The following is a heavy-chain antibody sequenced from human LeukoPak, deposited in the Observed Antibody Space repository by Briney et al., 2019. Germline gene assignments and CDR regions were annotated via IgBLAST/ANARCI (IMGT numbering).Heavy chain of an antibody. V-gene: IGHV1-2*02. CDR1: GYTFTGSY. D-gene: IGHD3-10*01. J-gene: IGHJ3*02. CDR2: INPNNGGT. CDR3: ARDRSDYYGSGNDAFDI. Sequence: ASVKVSCKASGYTFTGSYMHWVRQAPGQGLEWMGWINPNNGGTNYAQKFQGRVTMTRDTSISTAYMELSRLRSDDTAVYYCARDRSDYYGSGNDAFDIWGQGTMVTVSS.